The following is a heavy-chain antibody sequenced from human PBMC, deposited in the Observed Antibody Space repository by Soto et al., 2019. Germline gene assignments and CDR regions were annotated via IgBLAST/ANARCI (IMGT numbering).Heavy chain of an antibody. CDR1: GLTFTRYS. J-gene: IGHJ4*02. CDR3: ARESEDLTSNFDY. CDR2: ISSNTNYI. V-gene: IGHV3-21*06. Sequence: GSLRLSCAASGLTFTRYSMNWVRQAPGKGLEWVSSISSNTNYIYYGDSMKGRFTISRENAKNSLYLEMNSLRAEDTAVYYCARESEDLTSNFDYWGQGTLVTVSS.